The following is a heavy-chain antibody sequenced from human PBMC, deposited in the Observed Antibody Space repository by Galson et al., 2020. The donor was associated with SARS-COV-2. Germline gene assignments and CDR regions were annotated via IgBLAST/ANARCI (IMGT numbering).Heavy chain of an antibody. CDR3: ARENGHFYGMDV. CDR1: GYIFSDFQ. Sequence: ASVKVSCKASGYIFSDFQMHWVRQAPGQGLEWVGLINPHSGGTNYAEKFQGRVTLTIDTSISTVYMELKRLKSDDMAIYYCARENGHFYGMDVWGQGTTVTVSS. J-gene: IGHJ6*02. CDR2: INPHSGGT. V-gene: IGHV1-2*02. D-gene: IGHD2-8*01.